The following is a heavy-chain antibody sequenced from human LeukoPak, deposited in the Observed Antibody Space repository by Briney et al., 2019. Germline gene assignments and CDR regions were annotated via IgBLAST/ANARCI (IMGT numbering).Heavy chain of an antibody. CDR2: IYHSGST. D-gene: IGHD5-18*01. CDR3: ARLRGYSYGTRAGDFDY. Sequence: SETLSLTCAVSGDSITSSNWWSWVRQPPGKGLEWIGEIYHSGSTNYNPSLKSRATISVDKSKNQFSLKLSSVTAADTAVYYCARLRGYSYGTRAGDFDYWGQGTLVTVSS. V-gene: IGHV4-4*02. J-gene: IGHJ4*02. CDR1: GDSITSSNW.